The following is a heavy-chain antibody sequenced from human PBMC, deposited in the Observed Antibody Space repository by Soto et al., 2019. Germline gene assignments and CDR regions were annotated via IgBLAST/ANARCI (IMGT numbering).Heavy chain of an antibody. Sequence: SETLSLTCAVSGGSISSGGYSWSWIRQPPGKGLEWIGYIYHSGSTYYNPSLKSRVTISVDRSKNQFSLKLSSVTAADTAVCYCRGYYYYYGMDVWGQGTTVTVSS. CDR2: IYHSGST. CDR1: GGSISSGGYS. D-gene: IGHD3-10*01. V-gene: IGHV4-30-2*01. CDR3: RGYYYYYGMDV. J-gene: IGHJ6*02.